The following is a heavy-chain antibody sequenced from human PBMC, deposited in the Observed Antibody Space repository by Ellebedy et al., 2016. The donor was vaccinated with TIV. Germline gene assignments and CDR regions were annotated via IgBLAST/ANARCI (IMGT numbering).Heavy chain of an antibody. CDR2: ISGSGGST. CDR1: GFTFSSYA. V-gene: IGHV3-23*01. CDR3: AKEITMIVVVKAFDY. Sequence: GGSLRLSXAASGFTFSSYARSWVRQAPGKGLEWVSAISGSGGSTYYADSVKGRFTISRDNSKNTLYLQMNSLRAEDTAVYYCAKEITMIVVVKAFDYWGQGTLVTVSS. J-gene: IGHJ4*02. D-gene: IGHD3-22*01.